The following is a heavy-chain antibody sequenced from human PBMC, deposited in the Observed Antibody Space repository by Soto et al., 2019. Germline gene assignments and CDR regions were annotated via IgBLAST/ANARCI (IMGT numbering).Heavy chain of an antibody. CDR2: ISDTGFNT. CDR3: AKGDIAVVPVAPQYYNLDV. V-gene: IGHV3-23*01. J-gene: IGHJ6*02. CDR1: GLIFRSYA. Sequence: PSETLRLSCGASGLIFRSYAMNWVRQAPGKGLEWVSGISDTGFNTYYADSVKGRFTVSRDNSKNTLYLQMNNLRAEDSAVYYCAKGDIAVVPVAPQYYNLDVWGQGTMVTVSS. D-gene: IGHD2-2*01.